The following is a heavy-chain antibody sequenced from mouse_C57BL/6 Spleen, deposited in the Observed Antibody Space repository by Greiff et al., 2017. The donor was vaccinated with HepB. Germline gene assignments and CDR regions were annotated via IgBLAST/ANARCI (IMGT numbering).Heavy chain of an antibody. CDR3: ARDYDDAMDY. D-gene: IGHD2-4*01. J-gene: IGHJ4*01. CDR1: GYTFTSYW. V-gene: IGHV1-64*01. Sequence: VQLQQSGAELVKPGASVKLSCKASGYTFTSYWMHWVKQRPGQGLEWIGMIHPNSGSTNYNEKFKSKATLTVDKSSRTAYMQLSSLTSEDSAVYYCARDYDDAMDYWGQGTSVTVSS. CDR2: IHPNSGST.